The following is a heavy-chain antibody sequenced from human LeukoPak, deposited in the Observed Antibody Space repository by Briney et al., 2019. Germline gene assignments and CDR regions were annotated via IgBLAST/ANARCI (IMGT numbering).Heavy chain of an antibody. J-gene: IGHJ4*02. CDR1: GFTFSSYW. CDR2: VYRDAP. CDR3: VRGNTGYGNFDQ. D-gene: IGHD5-12*01. Sequence: GGFLRLSCVTSGFTFSSYWMHWVRQGPGKGLVWVSRVYRDAPNYADSVKGRFTISRDNAQNTLYLQMNSLRAEDTAVYYCVRGNTGYGNFDQWGRGTLVTVSS. V-gene: IGHV3-74*01.